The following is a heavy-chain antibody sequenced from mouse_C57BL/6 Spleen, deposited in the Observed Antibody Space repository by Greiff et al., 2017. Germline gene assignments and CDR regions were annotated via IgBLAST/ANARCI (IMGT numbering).Heavy chain of an antibody. CDR3: ARCGSSPYYFDY. CDR1: GYAFSSYW. Sequence: VQRVESGAELVKPGASVKISCKASGYAFSSYWMNWVKQRPGKGLEWIGQIYPGDGDTNYNGKFKGKATLTADKSSSTAYMQLSSLTSEDSAVYFCARCGSSPYYFDYWGQGTTLTVSS. D-gene: IGHD1-1*01. J-gene: IGHJ2*01. CDR2: IYPGDGDT. V-gene: IGHV1-80*01.